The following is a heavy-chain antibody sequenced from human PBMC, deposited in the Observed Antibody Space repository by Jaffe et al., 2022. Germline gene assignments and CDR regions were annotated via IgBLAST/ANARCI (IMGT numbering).Heavy chain of an antibody. CDR2: IDPKSGVT. V-gene: IGHV1-2*02. D-gene: IGHD3-3*01. CDR3: TKDPRPPTYDWRNRGWIDY. CDR1: GYTFIAYY. Sequence: QVHLVQSGAEVKKPGASVKVSCKSSGYTFIAYYIHWVRQAPGQGLEWMGWIDPKSGVTNYAHKFQGRVTMTRDTSISTVYMELTRLRSDDTAIFYCTKDPRPPTYDWRNRGWIDYWGQGTLVTVSS. J-gene: IGHJ4*02.